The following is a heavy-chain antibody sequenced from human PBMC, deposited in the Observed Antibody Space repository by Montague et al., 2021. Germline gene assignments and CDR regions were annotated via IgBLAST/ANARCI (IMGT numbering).Heavy chain of an antibody. Sequence: SLRLSCAASGFSFSSLWMHRVRQAPGKGLVWVSQITSDGSDTNYAYSVKGRFTISRDNAKSTLYLQMNSQRDEDTAVYYCVRDRPTAWFDSWGQGTLVTVSS. D-gene: IGHD5-18*01. J-gene: IGHJ5*01. CDR3: VRDRPTAWFDS. CDR2: ITSDGSDT. V-gene: IGHV3-74*01. CDR1: GFSFSSLW.